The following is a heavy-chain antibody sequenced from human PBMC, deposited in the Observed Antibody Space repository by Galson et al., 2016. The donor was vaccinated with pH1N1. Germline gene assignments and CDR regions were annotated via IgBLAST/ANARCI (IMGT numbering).Heavy chain of an antibody. V-gene: IGHV1-46*01. J-gene: IGHJ4*02. Sequence: SVKVSCKASGYCVTRYYMHWVRQAPGQGLEWMGIIDPSDGTTTYSQKFQGRITMTRDTPTNSVYMELSSLTSDNTAVYYCARRYYFDYWGQGTLITVSS. CDR2: IDPSDGTT. CDR3: ARRYYFDY. CDR1: GYCVTRYY.